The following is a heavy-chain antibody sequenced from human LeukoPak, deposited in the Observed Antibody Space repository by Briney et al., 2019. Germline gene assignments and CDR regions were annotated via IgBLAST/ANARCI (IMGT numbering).Heavy chain of an antibody. D-gene: IGHD2-2*01. CDR2: IRYDGNNK. Sequence: PGRSLRLSYGSSGFTFSSYGMHWVRQAPGKGLEWVAFIRYDGNNKFYADSVKGRFTISRDNSKNTLYLQMNSLRAEDTAVYYCAKDPGYDLPWGQGTLVTVSS. J-gene: IGHJ5*02. CDR3: AKDPGYDLP. CDR1: GFTFSSYG. V-gene: IGHV3-30*02.